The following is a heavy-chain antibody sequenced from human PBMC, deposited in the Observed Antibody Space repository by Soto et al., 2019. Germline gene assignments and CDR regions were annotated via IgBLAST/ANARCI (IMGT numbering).Heavy chain of an antibody. CDR3: ARATPRYSSGWYKRGNWFDP. D-gene: IGHD6-19*01. J-gene: IGHJ5*02. Sequence: SETLSLTCAFYEGSFSVYYWSWIRQPPGKGLDWIGEINHSGSTNYNPSLKSRVTISVDTSKNQFSLKLSSVTAADTAVYYCARATPRYSSGWYKRGNWFDPWGQGTLVTVSS. V-gene: IGHV4-34*01. CDR2: INHSGST. CDR1: EGSFSVYY.